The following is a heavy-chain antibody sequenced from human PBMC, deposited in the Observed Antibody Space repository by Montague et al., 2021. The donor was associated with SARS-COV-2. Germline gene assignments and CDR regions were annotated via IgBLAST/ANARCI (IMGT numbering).Heavy chain of an antibody. J-gene: IGHJ4*02. CDR2: IYYSGTT. CDR1: SGSIISSGYY. Sequence: SETLSLTCSVSSGSIISSGYYWGWIRQPPGKELEWIVNIYYSGTTYYNPSLQSRGTISVDTSKNHLSLRLSSVTAADTAVYFCARGMIRGVTTPFDYWGKGSQVTVS. D-gene: IGHD3-10*01. CDR3: ARGMIRGVTTPFDY. V-gene: IGHV4-39*02.